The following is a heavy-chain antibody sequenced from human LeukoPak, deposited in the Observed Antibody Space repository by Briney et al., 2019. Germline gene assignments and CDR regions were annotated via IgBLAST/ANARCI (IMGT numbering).Heavy chain of an antibody. CDR3: AKEYYYGSGRYNPLY. D-gene: IGHD3-10*01. V-gene: IGHV3-23*01. CDR2: ISGSGGST. Sequence: GGSLRLSCGASGFTFSSYAMSWVRQAPGKGLEWVSAISGSGGSTYYADSEKGRFTISRDNSKNTLYLQMNSLRAEDTAVYYCAKEYYYGSGRYNPLYWGQGTLVTVSS. J-gene: IGHJ4*02. CDR1: GFTFSSYA.